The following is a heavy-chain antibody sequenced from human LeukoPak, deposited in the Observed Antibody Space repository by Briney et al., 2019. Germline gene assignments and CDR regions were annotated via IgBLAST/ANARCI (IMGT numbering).Heavy chain of an antibody. D-gene: IGHD3-22*01. CDR1: GYPFTNYA. J-gene: IGHJ4*02. CDR2: INVGNGNT. CDR3: AREWNYPYDSSGYWGEIRRAGFDY. Sequence: ASVKVSCTASGYPFTNYAMHWVRQAPGQRLEWMGWINVGNGNTKYSQEFQGRVTITRDTSASTVYMELSSLRSEDTAVYYCAREWNYPYDSSGYWGEIRRAGFDYWGQGTLVTVSS. V-gene: IGHV1-3*03.